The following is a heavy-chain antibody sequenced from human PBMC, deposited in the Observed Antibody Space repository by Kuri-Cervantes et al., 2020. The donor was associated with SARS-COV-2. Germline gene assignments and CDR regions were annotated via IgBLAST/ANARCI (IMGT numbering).Heavy chain of an antibody. Sequence: SETLSLTCAVSGGSISSSNWWSWVRQPPGKGLEWIGEIYHSGSTNYNPSLKSRVTRSVDKSKNQFSLKLSSVTAADTAVYYCARKVGGGDLYYYGMDVWGQGTTVTVSS. CDR1: GGSISSSNW. V-gene: IGHV4-4*02. CDR3: ARKVGGGDLYYYGMDV. J-gene: IGHJ6*02. D-gene: IGHD4-17*01. CDR2: IYHSGST.